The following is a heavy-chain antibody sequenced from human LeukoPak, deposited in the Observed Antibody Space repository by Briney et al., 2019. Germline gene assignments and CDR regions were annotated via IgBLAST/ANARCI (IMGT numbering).Heavy chain of an antibody. J-gene: IGHJ4*02. D-gene: IGHD2-2*01. CDR2: ICSSSSYI. CDR3: ARAPIVVVPAAKSGYFDY. Sequence: PSETLSLTCTVSGGSISSSSYYWGWIRQPPGKGLEWVSSICSSSSYIYYADSVKGRFTISRDNAKNSLYLQMNSLRAEDTAVYYCARAPIVVVPAAKSGYFDYWGQGALVTVSS. V-gene: IGHV3-21*06. CDR1: GGSISSSS.